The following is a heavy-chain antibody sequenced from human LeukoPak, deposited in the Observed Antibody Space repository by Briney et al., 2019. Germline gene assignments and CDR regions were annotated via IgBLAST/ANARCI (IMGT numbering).Heavy chain of an antibody. D-gene: IGHD6-19*01. CDR2: ISAYNGNT. CDR1: GYTFTSYG. Sequence: VASVKVSCKASGYTFTSYGISWVRQAPGQGLEWMGWISAYNGNTNYAQKLQGRVTMTTDTSTSTAYMELRSLRSDDTAVYYCARESSGWYGGVYYYYYMDVWGKGTTVIVSS. CDR3: ARESSGWYGGVYYYYYMDV. J-gene: IGHJ6*03. V-gene: IGHV1-18*01.